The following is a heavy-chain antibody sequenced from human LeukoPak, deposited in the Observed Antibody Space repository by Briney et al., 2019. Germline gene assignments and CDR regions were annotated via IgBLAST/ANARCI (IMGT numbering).Heavy chain of an antibody. Sequence: GRSLRLSCAASGFTFSSYGMHWVRQAPGKGLEWVAVIWYDGSNKYYADSVKGRFTISRDNSKNTLYLQMNSLRAEDTAVYYCARDRACSSLGMDVWGKGTTVTVSS. V-gene: IGHV3-33*01. CDR1: GFTFSSYG. J-gene: IGHJ6*04. CDR2: IWYDGSNK. CDR3: ARDRACSSLGMDV. D-gene: IGHD6-13*01.